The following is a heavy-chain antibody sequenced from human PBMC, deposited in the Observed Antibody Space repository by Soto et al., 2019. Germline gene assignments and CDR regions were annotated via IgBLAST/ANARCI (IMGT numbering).Heavy chain of an antibody. V-gene: IGHV3-23*01. CDR3: AKELGFDESMDV. CDR2: ISGSGGST. J-gene: IGHJ6*03. Sequence: RRSLRLSCAASGFTFSSYAMSWVRQAPGKGLEWVSAISGSGGSTYYADSVKGRFTISRDNSKNTLYLQMNSLRAEDTAVYYCAKELGFDESMDVWGKGTTVTVSS. CDR1: GFTFSSYA. D-gene: IGHD6-6*01.